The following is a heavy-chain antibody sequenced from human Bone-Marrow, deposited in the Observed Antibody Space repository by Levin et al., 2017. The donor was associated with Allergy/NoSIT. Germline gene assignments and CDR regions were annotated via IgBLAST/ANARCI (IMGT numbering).Heavy chain of an antibody. J-gene: IGHJ4*02. D-gene: IGHD1-26*01. CDR1: GFSFKFSSSG. Sequence: GGSLRLSCEASGFSFKFSSSGVHWVRQAPGKGLEWVAVEWYDGSDKYYADSVKGRFTVSRDGSKSTVSLEMNSLRVEDTAVYYCARAIPGAPYYLDLWGQGTLVTVS. V-gene: IGHV3-33*08. CDR3: ARAIPGAPYYLDL. CDR2: EWYDGSDK.